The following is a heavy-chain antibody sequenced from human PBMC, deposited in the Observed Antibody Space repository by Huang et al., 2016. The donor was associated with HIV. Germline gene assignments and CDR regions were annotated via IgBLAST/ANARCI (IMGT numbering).Heavy chain of an antibody. Sequence: EVQMVESGGGLVKPGRSLRLSCAASGFTFSNFGMSWVRQAPGKGLEWGSSISSSGTYIYYADSVKCRFTISRDDAKTALFLQMNSLRVEDTAIYYCARDHPLGGFDYWGQGALVTVSS. J-gene: IGHJ4*02. CDR3: ARDHPLGGFDY. CDR2: ISSSGTYI. V-gene: IGHV3-21*02. D-gene: IGHD3-16*01. CDR1: GFTFSNFG.